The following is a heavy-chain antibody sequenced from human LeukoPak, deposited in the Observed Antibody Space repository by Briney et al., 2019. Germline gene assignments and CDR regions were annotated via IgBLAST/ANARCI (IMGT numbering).Heavy chain of an antibody. J-gene: IGHJ4*02. CDR1: GYTFTSYA. CDR3: ARGPRAAADDY. V-gene: IGHV1-3*01. Sequence: ASVKVSCKASGYTFTSYAIHWVRQAPGQRLEWMGWINAGNGNTKYSQKFQGRVTITRDTSASTAYMELSSLTSEDTAVYYCARGPRAAADDYWGQGTLVTVSS. D-gene: IGHD6-13*01. CDR2: INAGNGNT.